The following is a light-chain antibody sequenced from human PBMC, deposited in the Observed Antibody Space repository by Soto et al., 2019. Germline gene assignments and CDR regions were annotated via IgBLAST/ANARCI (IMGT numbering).Light chain of an antibody. J-gene: IGLJ1*01. Sequence: LTQPASVSGSPGQSITISCTGTSSDVGGYNYVSWYQQHPGKAPKLMIYEVSNRPSGVSNRFSGSKSGNTASLTISGLQAEDEADYYCSSYTSSGTLGVFGTGTKVTVL. CDR3: SSYTSSGTLGV. CDR1: SSDVGGYNY. CDR2: EVS. V-gene: IGLV2-14*01.